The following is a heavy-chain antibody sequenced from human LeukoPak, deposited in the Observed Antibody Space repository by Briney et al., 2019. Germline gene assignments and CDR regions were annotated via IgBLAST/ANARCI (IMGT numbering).Heavy chain of an antibody. CDR1: GYTFTSYD. J-gene: IGHJ5*02. CDR2: MNPNSGNT. V-gene: IGHV1-8*02. CDR3: ARVRRSSQGWFDP. Sequence: ASVKVSCKASGYTFTSYDINWVRQATGQGLEWMGWMNPNSGNTGYAQKFQGRVTMTRNTSISTAYMELSSLRSEDTAVYYCARVRRSSQGWFDPWGQGTLVTVSS.